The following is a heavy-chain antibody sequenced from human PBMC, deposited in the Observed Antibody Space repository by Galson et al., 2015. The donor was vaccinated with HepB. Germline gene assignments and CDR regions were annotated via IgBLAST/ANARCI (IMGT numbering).Heavy chain of an antibody. CDR3: ARNGYGDYLDY. D-gene: IGHD4-17*01. V-gene: IGHV3-11*03. J-gene: IGHJ4*02. Sequence: SLRLSCAGSGLSFSDYYMSWIRQAPGKGLEWVSYISSSSSYTNYADSVKGRFTISRDNAKNSLYLQMNSLRAEDTAVYYCARNGYGDYLDYWGQGTLVTVSS. CDR1: GLSFSDYY. CDR2: ISSSSSYT.